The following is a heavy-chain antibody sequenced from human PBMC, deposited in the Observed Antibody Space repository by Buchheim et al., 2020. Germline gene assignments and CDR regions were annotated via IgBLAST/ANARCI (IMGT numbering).Heavy chain of an antibody. V-gene: IGHV3-23*01. CDR2: ISGSGVST. CDR3: AKELEYYDFWSGYYAFDY. J-gene: IGHJ4*02. CDR1: GFTFSSYA. D-gene: IGHD3-3*01. Sequence: EVQLLESGGGLVQPGGSLRLSCAASGFTFSSYAMSWVRQAPGKGLEWVSAISGSGVSTYYADSVKGRFTISRDNSKTPLYLQMNSLRAEDTAVYYCAKELEYYDFWSGYYAFDYWGQGTL.